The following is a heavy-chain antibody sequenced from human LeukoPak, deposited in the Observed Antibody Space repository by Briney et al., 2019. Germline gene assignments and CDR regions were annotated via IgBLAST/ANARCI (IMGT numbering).Heavy chain of an antibody. D-gene: IGHD5-12*01. CDR2: IIPIFGTA. V-gene: IGHV1-69*05. CDR1: GGTLSSYA. CDR3: ARYSGYDPNYFDY. J-gene: IGHJ4*02. Sequence: SVKVSCKASGGTLSSYAISWVRQAPGQGLEWMGRIIPIFGTANYAQKYQGRVTITTDESTSTAYMELSSLRSEDTAVYYCARYSGYDPNYFDYWGQGTLVTVSS.